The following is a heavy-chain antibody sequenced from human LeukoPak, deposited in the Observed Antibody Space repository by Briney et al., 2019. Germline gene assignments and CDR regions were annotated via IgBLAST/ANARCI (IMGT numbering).Heavy chain of an antibody. CDR3: ARVGSSSWYGGYWFDP. CDR2: IYYSGST. Sequence: SETLSLTCTVSGRSISSYYWSWIRQPPGKGLEWIGYIYYSGSTNYNPSLKSRVTISVDTSKNQFSLKLSSVTAADTAVYYCARVGSSSWYGGYWFDPWGQGTLVTVSS. J-gene: IGHJ5*02. CDR1: GRSISSYY. D-gene: IGHD6-13*01. V-gene: IGHV4-59*01.